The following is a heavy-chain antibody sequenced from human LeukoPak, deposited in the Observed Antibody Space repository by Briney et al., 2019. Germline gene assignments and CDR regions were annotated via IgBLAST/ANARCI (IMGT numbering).Heavy chain of an antibody. V-gene: IGHV1-69*13. J-gene: IGHJ5*02. Sequence: ASVKVSCKASGGTFSSYAISWVRQAPGQGLEWMGGINPIFGTANYAQKFQGRVTITADESTSTAYMELSSLRSEDTAVYYCAREPLPAAIRGVHGWFDPWGQGTLVTVSS. CDR3: AREPLPAAIRGVHGWFDP. D-gene: IGHD2-2*02. CDR1: GGTFSSYA. CDR2: INPIFGTA.